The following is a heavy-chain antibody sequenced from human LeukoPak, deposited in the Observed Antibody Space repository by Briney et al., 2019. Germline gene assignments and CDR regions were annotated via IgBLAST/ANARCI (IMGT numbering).Heavy chain of an antibody. Sequence: GGSLRLSCEASGFTFSSYWMNWVRQAPGKGLEWVANIKQDGSEKYYVDSVEGRFTISRDNAKNSLYLQMNSLRAEDRAVYYCAREGIVATTGHFDYWGQGTLVTVSS. J-gene: IGHJ4*02. CDR2: IKQDGSEK. V-gene: IGHV3-7*01. D-gene: IGHD5-12*01. CDR3: AREGIVATTGHFDY. CDR1: GFTFSSYW.